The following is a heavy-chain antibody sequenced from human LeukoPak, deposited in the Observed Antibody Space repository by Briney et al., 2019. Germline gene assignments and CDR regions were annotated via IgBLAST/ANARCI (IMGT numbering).Heavy chain of an antibody. CDR2: IKSKTDGGTA. CDR3: TTSRLRRASGEYRGAFGI. D-gene: IGHD3-10*01. J-gene: IGHJ3*02. Sequence: GRSLRLSCAASGFTFSNAWMSWVRQAPGKGLEWVGRIKSKTDGGTADYAAPVTGRFTISRDDSKNTLYVQMNSLKTEDTAVYYCTTSRLRRASGEYRGAFGIWGQGTMVTVSS. CDR1: GFTFSNAW. V-gene: IGHV3-15*01.